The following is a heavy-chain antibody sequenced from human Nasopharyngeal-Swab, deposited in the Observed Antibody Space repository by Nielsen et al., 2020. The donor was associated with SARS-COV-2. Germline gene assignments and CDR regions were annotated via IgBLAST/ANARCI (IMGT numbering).Heavy chain of an antibody. CDR3: ASERGMYYDSSSDAFDI. CDR2: IYYSGST. CDR1: GGSISSYY. D-gene: IGHD3-22*01. V-gene: IGHV4-59*01. Sequence: SETLSLTCTVSGGSISSYYWSWIRQPPGKGLEWIGYIYYSGSTNYNPSLKSRVTISVDTSKNQFSLKLSSVTAADTAVYYCASERGMYYDSSSDAFDIWGQGTMVTVSS. J-gene: IGHJ3*02.